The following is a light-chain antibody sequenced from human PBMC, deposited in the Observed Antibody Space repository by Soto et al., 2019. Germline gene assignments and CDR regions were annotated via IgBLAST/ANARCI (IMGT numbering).Light chain of an antibody. V-gene: IGKV1-5*03. CDR2: KAS. Sequence: DIQMAQSPSTLSGSVVDRVTITCRTSQTISSWLAWYQQKPGKAPKLLIYKASTLKSGVPSRFSGSGSGTEFTLTISSLQPDDFATYYCQHYNSYSEAFGQGTKVDIK. CDR1: QTISSW. CDR3: QHYNSYSEA. J-gene: IGKJ1*01.